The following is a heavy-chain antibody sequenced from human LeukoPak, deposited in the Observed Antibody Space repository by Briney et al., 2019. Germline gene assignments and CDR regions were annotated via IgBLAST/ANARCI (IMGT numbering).Heavy chain of an antibody. Sequence: GGSLRLSCSTSGFTFSNYCMNWVRQAPGKGLEWVAFIEQHGNEKYYMDSVKGRFTISRDNAKNSLYLEMNSLRADDTAVYYCAGGDFYGSGSARGHWFDPWGQGTLITVSS. CDR2: IEQHGNEK. J-gene: IGHJ5*02. CDR3: AGGDFYGSGSARGHWFDP. D-gene: IGHD3-10*01. CDR1: GFTFSNYC. V-gene: IGHV3-7*04.